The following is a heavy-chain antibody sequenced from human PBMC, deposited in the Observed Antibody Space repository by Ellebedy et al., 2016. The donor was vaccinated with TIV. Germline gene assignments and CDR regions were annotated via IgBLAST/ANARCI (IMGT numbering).Heavy chain of an antibody. J-gene: IGHJ6*02. D-gene: IGHD1-26*01. Sequence: ASVKVSXXASGYTFTGYYMHWVRQAPGQGLEWMGWINPNSGGTNYAQKFQGRVTMTRDTSISTAYMELSRLRSDDTAVYYCARVRESGSYYGLYYYYYGMDVWGQGTTVTVSS. CDR1: GYTFTGYY. CDR2: INPNSGGT. CDR3: ARVRESGSYYGLYYYYYGMDV. V-gene: IGHV1-2*02.